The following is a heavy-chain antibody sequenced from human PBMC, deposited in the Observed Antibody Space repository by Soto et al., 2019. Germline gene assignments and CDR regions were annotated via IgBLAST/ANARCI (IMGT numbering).Heavy chain of an antibody. V-gene: IGHV4-31*03. Sequence: QEQLQESGPGLVKPSQTLSLTCTVSGDSLRSTDYYWTWIRQHPGKGLEWIGYIYYSGTTKYNPSLESRLNISVDTSKNQFYLNLDAVTAADTAVYYCVRQRRWSGGACRVAGWWLVPWGQGTLVTVSS. CDR1: GDSLRSTDYY. J-gene: IGHJ5*02. D-gene: IGHD2-15*01. CDR2: IYYSGTT. CDR3: VRQRRWSGGACRVAGWWLVP.